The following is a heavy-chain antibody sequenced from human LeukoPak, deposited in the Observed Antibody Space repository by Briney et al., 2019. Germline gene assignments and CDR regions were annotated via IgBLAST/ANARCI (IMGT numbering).Heavy chain of an antibody. CDR3: ARVGRGTRSVRGVILDAFDI. Sequence: ASVKVSCKASGYTFTGYYMHWVRQAPGQGLEWMGWINPNSGGTNYAQKFQGRVTMTRDTSISTAYMELSRLRSDDTAVYYCARVGRGTRSVRGVILDAFDIWGQGTMVTVSS. J-gene: IGHJ3*02. CDR2: INPNSGGT. V-gene: IGHV1-2*02. CDR1: GYTFTGYY. D-gene: IGHD3-10*01.